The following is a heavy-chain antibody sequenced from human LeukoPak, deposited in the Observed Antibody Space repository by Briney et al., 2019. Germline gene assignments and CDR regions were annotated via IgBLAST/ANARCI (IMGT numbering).Heavy chain of an antibody. CDR1: GGSISSSNW. D-gene: IGHD3-3*01. J-gene: IGHJ4*02. V-gene: IGHV4-4*02. CDR3: ARDHRYDFWSGYRGLDY. CDR2: IYHSGST. Sequence: SETLSLTCAVSGGSISSSNWWSWVRQPPGKGLEWIGEIYHSGSTNYNPSLKGRVTISVDKSKNQFSLKLSSVTAADTAVYYCARDHRYDFWSGYRGLDYWGQGTLVTVSS.